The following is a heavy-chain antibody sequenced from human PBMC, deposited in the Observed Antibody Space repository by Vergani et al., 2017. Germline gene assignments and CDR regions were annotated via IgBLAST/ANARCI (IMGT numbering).Heavy chain of an antibody. J-gene: IGHJ4*02. CDR1: GGTFSSYT. CDR2: IIPILGIA. V-gene: IGHV1-69*08. Sequence: QVQLVQSGAEVKKPGSSVKVSCKASGGTFSSYTISWVRQAPGQGLEWMGRIIPILGIANYAQKFQGRVTTTADKSTSTAYMELSSLRSEDTAVYYCARDEVARIGDYYFDYWGQGTLVTVSS. CDR3: ARDEVARIGDYYFDY. D-gene: IGHD5-12*01.